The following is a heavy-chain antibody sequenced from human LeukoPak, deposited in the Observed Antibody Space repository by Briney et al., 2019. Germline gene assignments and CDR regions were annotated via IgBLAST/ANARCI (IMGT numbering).Heavy chain of an antibody. CDR3: ATKDSGYMDV. Sequence: GGSLRLSCAASGFTFSSYWMHWVRQAPGKGLVWVSRINSDGTHIDYADSVEGRFTISRDNAKNTLYLQMNSLRVEDTAVYYCATKDSGYMDVWGKGTTVTVSS. CDR1: GFTFSSYW. CDR2: INSDGTHI. J-gene: IGHJ6*04. V-gene: IGHV3-74*01. D-gene: IGHD1-26*01.